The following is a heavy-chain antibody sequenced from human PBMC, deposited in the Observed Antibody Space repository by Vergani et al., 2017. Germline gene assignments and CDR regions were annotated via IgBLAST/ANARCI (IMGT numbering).Heavy chain of an antibody. CDR1: GFTFSSYE. CDR2: ISSSGSTI. D-gene: IGHD4-17*01. CDR3: ARDLGYGDLGSFDD. V-gene: IGHV3-48*03. Sequence: EVQLVESGGGLVQPGGSLRLSCAASGFTFSSYEMNWVRQAPGKGLEWVSYISSSGSTIYYADSVKGRFTISRDNAKNSLYLQMNSLRAEDTAVYYCARDLGYGDLGSFDDWGQGTLVTVSS. J-gene: IGHJ4*02.